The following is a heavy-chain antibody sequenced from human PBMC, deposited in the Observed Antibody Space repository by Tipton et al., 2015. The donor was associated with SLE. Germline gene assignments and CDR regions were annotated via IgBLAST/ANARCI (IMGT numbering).Heavy chain of an antibody. V-gene: IGHV4-34*01. CDR3: ARRGIAAAGVDY. CDR1: GGSFSGFY. CDR2: INHIGNT. J-gene: IGHJ4*02. D-gene: IGHD6-13*01. Sequence: TLSLTCAVYGGSFSGFYWSWIRQPPGKGLEWIGEINHIGNTHYNPSLKGRVTISVDTSKSRFSLRLSSVTAADTAVHYCARRGIAAAGVDYWGQGTLVTVSS.